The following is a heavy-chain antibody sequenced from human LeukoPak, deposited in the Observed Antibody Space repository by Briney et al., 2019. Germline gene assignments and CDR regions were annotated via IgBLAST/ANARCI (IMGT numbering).Heavy chain of an antibody. D-gene: IGHD3-3*01. V-gene: IGHV6-1*01. CDR3: ARLAGYLEPTICLMPWFDP. J-gene: IGHJ5*02. CDR2: TYYRSKWYN. Sequence: SQTLSLTCAISGDSVSSNSAAWNWIRQSPSRGLEWLGRTYYRSKWYNDYAVSVKSRITINPDTSKNQFSLQLNSVTPEDTAVYYCARLAGYLEPTICLMPWFDPWGQGTLVTVSS. CDR1: GDSVSSNSAA.